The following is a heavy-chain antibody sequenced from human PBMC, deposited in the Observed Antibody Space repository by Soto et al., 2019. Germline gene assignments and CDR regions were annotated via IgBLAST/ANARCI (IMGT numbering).Heavy chain of an antibody. J-gene: IGHJ4*02. V-gene: IGHV3-53*01. CDR1: GFSVSSYH. D-gene: IGHD5-18*01. CDR2: IDSDAKT. CDR3: ARDGYSFALNF. Sequence: GGSLRLSCAASGFSVSSYHMSWVRQAPGKGLEWVSGIDSDAKTFYADSVNGRFIISRDNSENTLFLQLNSLRAEDTAVYFCARDGYSFALNFWGPGTLVTVSS.